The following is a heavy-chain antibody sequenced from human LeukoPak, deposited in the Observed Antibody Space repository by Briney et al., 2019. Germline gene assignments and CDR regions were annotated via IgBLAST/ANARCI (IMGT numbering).Heavy chain of an antibody. CDR1: GFTFSSYG. CDR2: ISGSGGST. J-gene: IGHJ4*02. D-gene: IGHD6-13*01. V-gene: IGHV3-23*01. CDR3: AKFPLAAAGTESYYFDY. Sequence: PGGSLRLSCAASGFTFSSYGMSWVRQAPGKGLEWVSAISGSGGSTYYADSVKGRFTISRDNSKNTLYLQMNSLRAEDTAVYYCAKFPLAAAGTESYYFDYWGQGTLVTVSS.